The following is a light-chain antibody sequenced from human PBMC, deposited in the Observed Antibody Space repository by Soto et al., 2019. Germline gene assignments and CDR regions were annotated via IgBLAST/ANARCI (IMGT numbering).Light chain of an antibody. V-gene: IGKV4-1*01. Sequence: DIVMTQSPDSLAVSLGERATINCKSSQSVLYSSNNKNYLAWYQQKPGQPPKLLIYWASTRESGVPDRFSGSGSGTDFTLTISSLQAEDVAVYYCQQYYSTPETFGQGTEVDIK. J-gene: IGKJ1*01. CDR2: WAS. CDR1: QSVLYSSNNKNY. CDR3: QQYYSTPET.